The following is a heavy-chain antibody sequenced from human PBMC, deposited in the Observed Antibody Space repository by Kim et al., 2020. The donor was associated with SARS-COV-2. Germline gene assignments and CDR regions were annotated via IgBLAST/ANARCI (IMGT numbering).Heavy chain of an antibody. J-gene: IGHJ6*03. CDR1: GFTFGDYA. D-gene: IGHD5-18*01. Sequence: GGSLRLSCTASGFTFGDYAMSWVRQAPGKGLEWVGFIRSKAYGGTTEYAASVKGRFTISRDDSKSIAYLQMNSLKTEDTAVYYCCGYSYGMVYYYYYMDVWGKGTTVTVSS. CDR2: IRSKAYGGTT. CDR3: CGYSYGMVYYYYYMDV. V-gene: IGHV3-49*04.